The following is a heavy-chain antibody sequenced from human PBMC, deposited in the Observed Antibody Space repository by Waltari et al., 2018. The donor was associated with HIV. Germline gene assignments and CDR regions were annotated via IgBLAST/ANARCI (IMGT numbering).Heavy chain of an antibody. CDR3: ARGLGGSGSSYDYYFDY. CDR2: VNPNRGNT. CDR1: GYTFTHYD. J-gene: IGHJ4*02. D-gene: IGHD3-10*01. V-gene: IGHV1-8*01. Sequence: QVQLVQSGAEVKKPGASVKVSCKASGYTFTHYDINWVRQATGQGLEWMGWVNPNRGNTDYAQKFQGRVTMTRNTSIRTVYMELSSLRSEDTAVYYCARGLGGSGSSYDYYFDYWGQGTLLTVSS.